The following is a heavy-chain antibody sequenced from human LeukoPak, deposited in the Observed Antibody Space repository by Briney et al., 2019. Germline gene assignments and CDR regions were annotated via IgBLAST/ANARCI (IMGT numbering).Heavy chain of an antibody. CDR3: ARAGKGLAPFDY. V-gene: IGHV4-61*02. CDR1: GGSISSGSYY. J-gene: IGHJ4*02. CDR2: IYTSGST. D-gene: IGHD3-10*01. Sequence: SQTLSLTCTVSGGSISSGSYYWSWIRQPAGKGLEWIGRIYTSGSTNYNPSLKSRVTISVDTSKNQFSLKLSSVTAADTAVYYCARAGKGLAPFDYWGQGTLVTVSS.